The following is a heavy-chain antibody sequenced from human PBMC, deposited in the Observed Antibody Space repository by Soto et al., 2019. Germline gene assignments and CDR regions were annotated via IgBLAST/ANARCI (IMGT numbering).Heavy chain of an antibody. D-gene: IGHD4-17*01. Sequence: EVQVLESGGGLVQPGGSLRLSCAASGFTFSSYAMSWVRQAPGQGLEWVSAISGSGSNPYYADSVKGRFTISRDNSKNTLYLQMTSLRAEDPALYYCATTASMTIRDGFDHWGQGTLVTVSS. J-gene: IGHJ4*02. V-gene: IGHV3-23*01. CDR2: ISGSGSNP. CDR1: GFTFSSYA. CDR3: ATTASMTIRDGFDH.